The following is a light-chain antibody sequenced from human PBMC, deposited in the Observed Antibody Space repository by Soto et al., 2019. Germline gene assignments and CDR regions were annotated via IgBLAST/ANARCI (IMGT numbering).Light chain of an antibody. V-gene: IGKV1-9*01. J-gene: IGKJ3*01. CDR1: QGISSY. CDR3: QQLNSYPLA. Sequence: DIQLTQSPSFLSASLGDRVTITCRASQGISSYLAWYQQKPGKAPKLLIYAASTLQSGVPSRFSGSGSGTEFTLTISSLQPEDFATYYCQQLNSYPLAFGPGTKVDI. CDR2: AAS.